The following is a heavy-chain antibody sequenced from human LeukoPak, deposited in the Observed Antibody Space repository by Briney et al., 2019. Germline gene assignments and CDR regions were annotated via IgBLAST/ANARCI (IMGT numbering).Heavy chain of an antibody. V-gene: IGHV1-8*01. CDR3: ARAPQWYYYGSGSYYNG. CDR1: GYTFTSYD. Sequence: ASVTVSCKASGYTFTSYDINWVRQAPGQGLEWMGWMNPNSGNTGYAQKFQGRVTMTRNTSISTAYMELSSLRSEDTAVYYCARAPQWYYYGSGSYYNGWGQGTMVTVSS. CDR2: MNPNSGNT. J-gene: IGHJ3*01. D-gene: IGHD3-10*01.